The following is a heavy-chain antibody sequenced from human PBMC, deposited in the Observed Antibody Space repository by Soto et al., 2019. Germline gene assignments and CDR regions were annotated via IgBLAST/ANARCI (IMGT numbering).Heavy chain of an antibody. J-gene: IGHJ4*02. CDR3: AREVTTVTTYFDY. D-gene: IGHD4-4*01. Sequence: QVQLVLSGAEVKKPGSSVKVSCKASGGTFSSYTISWVRQAPGQGLEWMGRIIPILGIANYAQKFQGRVTITADKSTSTAYMELSSLRSEDTAVFYCAREVTTVTTYFDYWGQGTLVTVSS. CDR2: IIPILGIA. V-gene: IGHV1-69*08. CDR1: GGTFSSYT.